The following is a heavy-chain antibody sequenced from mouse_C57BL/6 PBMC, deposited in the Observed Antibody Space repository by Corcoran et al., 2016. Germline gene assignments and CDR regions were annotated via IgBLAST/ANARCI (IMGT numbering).Heavy chain of an antibody. CDR1: GYTFTSYW. Sequence: QVQLQQPGAELVKPGASVKMSCKASGYTFTSYWITGVKQRHGQGLEWIGDIYHGSGSTNYNEKFKSKATLTVDTSSSTAYMQLSGLTSEDSADHYCARMRGGFAYWGQGTLVTVSA. CDR2: IYHGSGST. J-gene: IGHJ3*01. CDR3: ARMRGGFAY. V-gene: IGHV1-55*01.